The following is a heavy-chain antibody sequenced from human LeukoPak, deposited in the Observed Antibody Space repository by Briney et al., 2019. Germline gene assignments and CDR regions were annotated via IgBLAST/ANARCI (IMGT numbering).Heavy chain of an antibody. CDR2: ISGSGGST. J-gene: IGHJ4*02. CDR3: ATKNDSSGYYLYYFDY. Sequence: GGSLRLSCTASGFRFISYGMSWVRQAPGKGLEWVATISGSGGSTYYADSVEGRFTISRDNSNSTLYLQMNSLRAEDTAVYYCATKNDSSGYYLYYFDYWGQGTLVTVSS. D-gene: IGHD3-22*01. CDR1: GFRFISYG. V-gene: IGHV3-23*01.